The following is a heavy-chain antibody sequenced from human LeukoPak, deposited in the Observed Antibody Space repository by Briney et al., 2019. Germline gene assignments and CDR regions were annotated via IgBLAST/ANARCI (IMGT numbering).Heavy chain of an antibody. D-gene: IGHD6-13*01. CDR1: GYSFTSYW. J-gene: IGHJ3*02. Sequence: GESLKISCKGSGYSFTSYWIGWVRQMPGKGLEWMGIIYPGDSDTRYSPSFQGQVTISADKSISTAYLQWSSLKASDTAMYYCARHYSSSWYKPQDASDIWGQGTMVSVSS. V-gene: IGHV5-51*01. CDR3: ARHYSSSWYKPQDASDI. CDR2: IYPGDSDT.